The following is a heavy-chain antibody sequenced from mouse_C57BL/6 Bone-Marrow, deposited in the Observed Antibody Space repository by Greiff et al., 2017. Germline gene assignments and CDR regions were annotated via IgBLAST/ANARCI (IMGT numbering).Heavy chain of an antibody. CDR3: ARSITTVVDY. J-gene: IGHJ2*01. CDR2: IDPSDSYT. V-gene: IGHV1-69*01. Sequence: QVHVKQPGAELVMPGASVKLSCKASGYTFTSYWMHWVKQRPGQGLEWIGEIDPSDSYTNYNQKFKGKSILTVDKSSSTAYMQLSSLTSEDSAVYYCARSITTVVDYWGQGTTLTVSS. D-gene: IGHD1-1*01. CDR1: GYTFTSYW.